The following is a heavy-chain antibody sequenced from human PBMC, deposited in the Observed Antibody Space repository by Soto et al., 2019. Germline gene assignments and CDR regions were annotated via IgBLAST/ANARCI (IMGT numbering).Heavy chain of an antibody. D-gene: IGHD3-16*02. CDR2: IDWDDDK. V-gene: IGHV2-70*01. Sequence: SGPTLVNPTQTLTLTCTFSGFSLSTSGMCVSWIRQPPGKALEWLALIDWDDDKYYSTSLKTRLTISKDTSKNLVVLTMTNMDPVYTATYYCARSSYDYVWWSYLLDYWGQGTLVTVSS. J-gene: IGHJ4*02. CDR1: GFSLSTSGMC. CDR3: ARSSYDYVWWSYLLDY.